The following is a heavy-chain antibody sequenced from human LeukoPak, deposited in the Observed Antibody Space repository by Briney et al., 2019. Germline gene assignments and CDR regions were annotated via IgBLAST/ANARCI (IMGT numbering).Heavy chain of an antibody. CDR3: ARGTFSPDN. J-gene: IGHJ4*02. D-gene: IGHD2/OR15-2a*01. V-gene: IGHV3-30*03. CDR1: GFTFSSYG. CDR2: ISYDGSNK. Sequence: GGSLRLSCAASGFTFSSYGMHWVRQAPGKGLEWVAVISYDGSNKYYADSVKGRFTISRDNFKNTLFLQMNSLRAEDTAVYYCARGTFSPDNWGQGTLVTV.